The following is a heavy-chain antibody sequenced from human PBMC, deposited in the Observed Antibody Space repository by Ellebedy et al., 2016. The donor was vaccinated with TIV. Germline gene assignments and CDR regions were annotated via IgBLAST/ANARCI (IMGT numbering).Heavy chain of an antibody. CDR2: IYYSGST. CDR1: RGSVSSGSYY. V-gene: IGHV4-61*01. CDR3: ARPLRSTVTTSIYFDY. J-gene: IGHJ4*02. D-gene: IGHD4-17*01. Sequence: SETLSLTXTVSRGSVSSGSYYWSWIRQPPGKGLEWIGYIYYSGSTKYNPSLKSRVTISVDTSKNQISLRLRSVTAADTAVYYCARPLRSTVTTSIYFDYWGQGTLVTVSS.